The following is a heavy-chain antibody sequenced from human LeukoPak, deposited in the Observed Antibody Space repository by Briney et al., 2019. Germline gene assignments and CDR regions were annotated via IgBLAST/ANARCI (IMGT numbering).Heavy chain of an antibody. CDR1: GYTFTSYG. D-gene: IGHD3-22*01. CDR3: ARGNYYDSSGYYSGGAFDI. V-gene: IGHV1-18*01. CDR2: ISAYNGNT. Sequence: ASVKVSSKASGYTFTSYGISWVRQAPGQGLEWMGWISAYNGNTNYAQKLQGRVTMTTDTSTSTAYMELRSLRSDDTAVYYCARGNYYDSSGYYSGGAFDIWGQGTMVTVSS. J-gene: IGHJ3*02.